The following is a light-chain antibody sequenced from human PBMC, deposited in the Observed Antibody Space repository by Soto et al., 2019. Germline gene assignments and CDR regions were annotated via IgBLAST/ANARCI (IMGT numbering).Light chain of an antibody. V-gene: IGKV1-8*01. CDR1: QGISSY. CDR3: QQYYSYPHT. Sequence: AIRMTQSPSSFSASTGDRVTITCLASQGISSYLAWYQQKPGKAPKLLIYAASTLQSGVPSRFSGSGSGTDCTLTISCLQSEDVATYYCQQYYSYPHTFGQGTRLEIK. CDR2: AAS. J-gene: IGKJ5*01.